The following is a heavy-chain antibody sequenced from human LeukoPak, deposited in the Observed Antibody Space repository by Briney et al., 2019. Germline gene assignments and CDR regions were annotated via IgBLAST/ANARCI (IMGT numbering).Heavy chain of an antibody. V-gene: IGHV3-21*01. Sequence: GGSLRLSCAASGFTFSTYIMNWVRQAPGKWLEWVSSISSSSNYIYYADSVKGRFTISRDDAKNSLYLQMNSLRAEDTAVYYCASSPSYCSSSSCYLPWYFDLWGRGTLVSVSS. CDR1: GFTFSTYI. J-gene: IGHJ2*01. D-gene: IGHD2-2*01. CDR2: ISSSSNYI. CDR3: ASSPSYCSSSSCYLPWYFDL.